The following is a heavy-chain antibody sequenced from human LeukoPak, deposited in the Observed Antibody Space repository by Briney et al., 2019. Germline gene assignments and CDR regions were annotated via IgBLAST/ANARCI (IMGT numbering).Heavy chain of an antibody. J-gene: IGHJ4*02. CDR2: ITGSGAST. CDR3: ARDSDSCTGGSCSFDY. D-gene: IGHD2-8*02. CDR1: GFTFSSYA. V-gene: IGHV3-23*01. Sequence: PGGSLRLSCAASGFTFSSYAMSWVRQAPGKGLEWVSGITGSGASTYYADSVKGRFTISRDNSKNTLYLQMNSLRAEDTAVYYCARDSDSCTGGSCSFDYWGQGTLVTVSS.